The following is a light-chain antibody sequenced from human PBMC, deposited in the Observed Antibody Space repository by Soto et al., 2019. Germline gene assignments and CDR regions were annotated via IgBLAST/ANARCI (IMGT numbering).Light chain of an antibody. CDR1: SSDVGGYNY. Sequence: QSALTQPASVSGSPGQPITISCTGTSSDVGGYNYVSWYQQHPGKAPKLMIYDVSNRPSGVSNRFSGSKSGNTASLTISGLQAEDEADYYCSSYTSSSTPLCVFGTGTKLTVL. V-gene: IGLV2-14*01. J-gene: IGLJ1*01. CDR3: SSYTSSSTPLCV. CDR2: DVS.